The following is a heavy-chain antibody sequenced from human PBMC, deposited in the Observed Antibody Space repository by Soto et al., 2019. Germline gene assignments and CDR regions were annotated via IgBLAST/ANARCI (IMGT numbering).Heavy chain of an antibody. Sequence: ASVKVSCKASGYTFTSYAMHWMRQAPGQRLEWMGWINAGNGNTKYSQKFQGRVTITRDTSASTAYMELSSLRSEDTAVYYCARGGSSSSWPNACDIWGQGTMVTVSS. D-gene: IGHD6-13*01. J-gene: IGHJ3*02. CDR1: GYTFTSYA. CDR3: ARGGSSSSWPNACDI. CDR2: INAGNGNT. V-gene: IGHV1-3*01.